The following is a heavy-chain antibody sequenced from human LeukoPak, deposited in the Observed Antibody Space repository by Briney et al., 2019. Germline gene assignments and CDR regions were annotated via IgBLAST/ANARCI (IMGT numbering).Heavy chain of an antibody. V-gene: IGHV4-59*01. Sequence: KPSETLSLTCTISGGSISNYYWSWIRQPPGKGLEWIGYIYHSGNTNYNPSLKSRVTVSVDTSKDQFSLKLTSVTAADTAVYYCARTYYYGSGRYLDYWGQGTLVTVSS. J-gene: IGHJ4*02. CDR1: GGSISNYY. CDR3: ARTYYYGSGRYLDY. CDR2: IYHSGNT. D-gene: IGHD3-10*01.